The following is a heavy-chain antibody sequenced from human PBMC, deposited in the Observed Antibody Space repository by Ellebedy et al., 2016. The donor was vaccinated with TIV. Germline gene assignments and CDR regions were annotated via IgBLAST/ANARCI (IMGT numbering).Heavy chain of an antibody. CDR3: ARYGNLGY. J-gene: IGHJ4*02. CDR2: IKEDGSLK. CDR1: GFTFSSNW. D-gene: IGHD1-1*01. Sequence: PGGSLRLSCAASGFTFSSNWMSWVRQAPGKGLELVAKIKEDGSLKYYVDAVKGRCAISRDNAKNSLYLQMNSLRAEDTAVYYCARYGNLGYWGQGTLVTVSS. V-gene: IGHV3-7*03.